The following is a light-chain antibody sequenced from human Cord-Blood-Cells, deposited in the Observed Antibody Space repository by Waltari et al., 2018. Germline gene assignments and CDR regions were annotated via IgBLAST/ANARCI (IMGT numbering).Light chain of an antibody. V-gene: IGLV2-14*01. CDR1: SSDVGGYNY. Sequence: QSALTQPASVSGSPGQSITISCTGTSSDVGGYNYVSWYQQHPGKAPKLMIYDVSNAPAGVSNRFSGSKSGNTASLTISGLQAEDEADYDCSSYTSSSNWGFGGGTKLTVL. CDR2: DVS. CDR3: SSYTSSSNWG. J-gene: IGLJ3*02.